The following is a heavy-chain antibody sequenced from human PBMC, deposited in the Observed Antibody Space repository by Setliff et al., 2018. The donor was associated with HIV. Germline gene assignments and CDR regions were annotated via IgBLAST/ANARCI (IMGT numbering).Heavy chain of an antibody. CDR2: IIPLFGTA. J-gene: IGHJ6*03. V-gene: IGHV1-69*13. D-gene: IGHD3-16*01. CDR1: GYTFTSYA. Sequence: ASVKVSCKASGYTFTSYAITWVRQAPGQGLEWMGGIIPLFGTANYAQKFLGRVTITADEATTTAYMRLSSLRSDDTAVYYCARSGGTSQYHYYMDVWGKGTTVTVSS. CDR3: ARSGGTSQYHYYMDV.